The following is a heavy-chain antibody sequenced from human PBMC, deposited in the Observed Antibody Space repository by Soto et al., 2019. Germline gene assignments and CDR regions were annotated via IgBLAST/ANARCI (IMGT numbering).Heavy chain of an antibody. V-gene: IGHV3-21*01. CDR3: AIIFRITGPNAFDY. J-gene: IGHJ4*02. CDR1: GFTFSSYS. D-gene: IGHD1-20*01. CDR2: ISSSSSYI. Sequence: GGSLRLSCAASGFTFSSYSMNWVRQAPGKGLEWVSSISSSSSYIYYADSVKGRFTISRDNAKNSLYLQMNSLRAEDTAVYYCAIIFRITGPNAFDYWGQGTLVTVSS.